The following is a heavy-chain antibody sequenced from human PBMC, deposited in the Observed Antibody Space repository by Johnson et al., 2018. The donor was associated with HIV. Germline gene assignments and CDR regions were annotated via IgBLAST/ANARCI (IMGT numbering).Heavy chain of an antibody. CDR3: AKVMDYYARGAFDF. CDR2: ISYDGSNK. J-gene: IGHJ3*01. D-gene: IGHD3-10*01. CDR1: GFTFSSYA. Sequence: QVQLVESGGGVVQPGRSLRLSCAASGFTFSSYAMHWVRQAPGKGLEWVAVISYDGSNKYYADSVKGRFTISRDNSRNTLYVQMNSLRAEDTAIYYCAKVMDYYARGAFDFWGQGTMVTVSS. V-gene: IGHV3-30-3*01.